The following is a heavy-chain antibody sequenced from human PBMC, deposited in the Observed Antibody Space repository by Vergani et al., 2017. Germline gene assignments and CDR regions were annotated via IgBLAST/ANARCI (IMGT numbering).Heavy chain of an antibody. CDR3: ARHGYYDYVWGSYRYGWYFDL. CDR1: GGSFSGYY. CDR2: INHSGST. Sequence: QVQLQQWGAGLLKPSETLSLTCAVYGGSFSGYYWSWIRQPPGKGLEWIGEINHSGSTNYNPSLKSRVTISVGTSKNQFSLKLSSVTAADTAVYYCARHGYYDYVWGSYRYGWYFDLWGRGTLVTVSS. V-gene: IGHV4-34*01. J-gene: IGHJ2*01. D-gene: IGHD3-16*02.